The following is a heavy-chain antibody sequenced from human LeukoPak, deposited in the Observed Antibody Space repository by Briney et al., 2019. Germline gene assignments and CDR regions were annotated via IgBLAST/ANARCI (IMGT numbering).Heavy chain of an antibody. CDR3: ARFFAGYRTKLWYFDL. CDR2: IYYSGST. CDR1: GGSISSYY. D-gene: IGHD1-1*01. V-gene: IGHV4-59*08. J-gene: IGHJ2*01. Sequence: PSETLSLTCTVSGGSISSYYWSWIRQPPGKGLEWIGYIYYSGSTNYNPSLKSRVTISVDTSKNQFSLKLSSVTAADTAVYYCARFFAGYRTKLWYFDLWGRGTLVTVSS.